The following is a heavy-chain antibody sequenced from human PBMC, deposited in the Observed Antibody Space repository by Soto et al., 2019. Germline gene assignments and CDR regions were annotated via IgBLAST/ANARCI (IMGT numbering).Heavy chain of an antibody. CDR1: AFTFSSYD. V-gene: IGHV3-21*01. CDR2: ISSSTSYI. CDR3: AREYDYYHSGSYYPTFDY. Sequence: PGGSLRLSCAASAFTFSSYDMHWVRQAPGKGLEWVSSISSSTSYIYYADSVQGRFTISRDNAKSSLYLQMNSLRAEDTAVYYCAREYDYYHSGSYYPTFDYWGQGTLVTVSS. D-gene: IGHD3-10*01. J-gene: IGHJ4*02.